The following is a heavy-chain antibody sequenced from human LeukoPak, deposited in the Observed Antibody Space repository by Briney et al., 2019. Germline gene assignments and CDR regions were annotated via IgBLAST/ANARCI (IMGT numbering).Heavy chain of an antibody. J-gene: IGHJ4*02. V-gene: IGHV4-4*07. CDR3: ARDSLGVGEFFDY. CDR2: IYTSGST. D-gene: IGHD1-26*01. CDR1: GGSINNYY. Sequence: SETLSLTCTVSGGSINNYYWSWIRQPAGKGLEWIGRIYTSGSTNYNPSLKSRVTMSVDTSKNQFSLKLSSVTAADTAVYYCARDSLGVGEFFDYWGQGTLVTVSS.